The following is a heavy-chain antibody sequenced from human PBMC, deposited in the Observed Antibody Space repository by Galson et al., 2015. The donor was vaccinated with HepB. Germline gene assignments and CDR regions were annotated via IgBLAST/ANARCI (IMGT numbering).Heavy chain of an antibody. V-gene: IGHV3-23*01. CDR2: LSGSGGST. J-gene: IGHJ4*02. D-gene: IGHD2-21*01. Sequence: SLRLSCAASGFTFSDYAMSWVRQAPGKGLEWVSALSGSGGSTYYADSVKGRFTISRDNSKNTLYLQMNSLRAEDTAVYYCAKDIHGESGDYWGQGTLVTVSS. CDR1: GFTFSDYA. CDR3: AKDIHGESGDY.